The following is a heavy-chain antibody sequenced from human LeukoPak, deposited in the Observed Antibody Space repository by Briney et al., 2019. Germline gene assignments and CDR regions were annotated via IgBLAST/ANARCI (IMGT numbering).Heavy chain of an antibody. CDR3: AREELYNDYVHGMDV. J-gene: IGHJ6*02. V-gene: IGHV4-4*02. D-gene: IGHD3-16*01. Sequence: KPSETLSLTCAVSGGSISSSNWWSWVRQPPGKGLEWIGEIYHSGSTNYNPSLKSRVTISLDTSKNQFSLRLSSVTAADTAVYYCAREELYNDYVHGMDVWGQGTTVTISS. CDR1: GGSISSSNW. CDR2: IYHSGST.